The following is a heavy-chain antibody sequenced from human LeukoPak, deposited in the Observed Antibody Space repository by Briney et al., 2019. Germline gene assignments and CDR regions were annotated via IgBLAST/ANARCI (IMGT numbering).Heavy chain of an antibody. Sequence: ASVKVSCKASGYTFTSYYMHWVRQAPGQGLEWMGIINPSGGSTSYAQKFQGRVTMTRDTSTSTVYMELSSLRSDDTAVYYCARESSISATGTLPWFDPWGLGTLVTVSS. D-gene: IGHD1-1*01. CDR2: INPSGGST. J-gene: IGHJ5*02. CDR1: GYTFTSYY. V-gene: IGHV1-46*01. CDR3: ARESSISATGTLPWFDP.